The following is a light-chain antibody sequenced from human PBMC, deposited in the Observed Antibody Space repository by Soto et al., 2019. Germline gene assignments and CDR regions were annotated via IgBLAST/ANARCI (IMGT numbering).Light chain of an antibody. J-gene: IGLJ1*01. CDR1: SSDVGGYNY. CDR2: DVS. Sequence: ALTQPRSVSGSPGQSVTISCTGTSSDVGGYNYVSWYQQHPGKAPKLMIYDVSKRPSGVPDRFSGSKSGNTASLTISGLQAEDEADYYCCSYAGSYTFHYVFGTGTKVTVL. V-gene: IGLV2-11*01. CDR3: CSYAGSYTFHYV.